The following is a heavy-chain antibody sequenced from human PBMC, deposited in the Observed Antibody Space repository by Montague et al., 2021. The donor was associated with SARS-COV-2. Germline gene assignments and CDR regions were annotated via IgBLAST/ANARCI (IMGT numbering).Heavy chain of an antibody. CDR3: ARGGWGSTDCSSTSCKPYYYYYGMDV. J-gene: IGHJ6*02. V-gene: IGHV4-61*02. Sequence: TLSLTCTVSGGSIRSGSYYWSWLRQPAGKGLEWIGRIYTSGSTNYNPSLKSRVTISVDTSKNQFSLKLSSVTAADTAVYYCARGGWGSTDCSSTSCKPYYYYYGMDVWGRGTTVTVSS. CDR1: GGSIRSGSYY. D-gene: IGHD2-2*01. CDR2: IYTSGST.